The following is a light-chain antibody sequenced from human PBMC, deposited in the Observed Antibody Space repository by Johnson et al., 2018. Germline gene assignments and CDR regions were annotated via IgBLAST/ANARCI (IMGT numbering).Light chain of an antibody. J-gene: IGLJ1*01. CDR3: GTWDSSLMAGNV. V-gene: IGLV1-51*02. Sequence: QSVLTQPPSVSAAPGQKVTISCSGSSSNIGNNYVSWYQQLPGPAPKLLIYETTKRPSGIPDRFSGYQSGTAATLGITGLHTGDEADYSCGTWDSSLMAGNVFGTGTKVTVL. CDR2: ETT. CDR1: SSNIGNNY.